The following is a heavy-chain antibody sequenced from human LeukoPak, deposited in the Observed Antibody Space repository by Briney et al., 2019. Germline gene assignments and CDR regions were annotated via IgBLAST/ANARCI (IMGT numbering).Heavy chain of an antibody. V-gene: IGHV3-21*01. CDR3: ARDVHCTNGVCPLYYDY. CDR1: GFTFSSYS. J-gene: IGHJ4*02. D-gene: IGHD2-8*01. Sequence: GGSLRLSCAASGFTFSSYSMNWVRQAPGKGLEWVSSISSSSRYIYYADSVKGRFTISRDNPKNSLYLQMNSLRAEDAAVYYCARDVHCTNGVCPLYYDYWGQGTLVTVSS. CDR2: ISSSSRYI.